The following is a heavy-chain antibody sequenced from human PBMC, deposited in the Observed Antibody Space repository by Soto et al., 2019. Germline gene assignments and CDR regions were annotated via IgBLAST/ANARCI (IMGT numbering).Heavy chain of an antibody. V-gene: IGHV3-30*18. CDR3: AKDPHYDILTGYLDY. Sequence: GSLRLSCAASGFTFSSYGMHWVRQAPGKGLEWVAVISYDGSNKYYADSVKGRFTISRDNSKNTLYLQMNSLRAEDTAVYYCAKDPHYDILTGYLDYWGQGTLGTVSS. CDR2: ISYDGSNK. D-gene: IGHD3-9*01. CDR1: GFTFSSYG. J-gene: IGHJ4*02.